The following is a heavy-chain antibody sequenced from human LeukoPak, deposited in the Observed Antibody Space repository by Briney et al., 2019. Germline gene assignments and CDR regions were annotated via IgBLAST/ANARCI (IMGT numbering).Heavy chain of an antibody. CDR2: TNSDGSRK. CDR1: GFTFRSYW. CDR3: ARGPHGLRGPFDY. V-gene: IGHV3-74*01. D-gene: IGHD5-12*01. Sequence: GGSLRHSCAAPGFTFRSYWMHWVRRAPGKGLGWVSRTNSDGSRKSYADSVKGRFTISRDNAKNTLYLQMNSLRAEDPAVYYCARGPHGLRGPFDYWGQGPLVTVSS. J-gene: IGHJ4*02.